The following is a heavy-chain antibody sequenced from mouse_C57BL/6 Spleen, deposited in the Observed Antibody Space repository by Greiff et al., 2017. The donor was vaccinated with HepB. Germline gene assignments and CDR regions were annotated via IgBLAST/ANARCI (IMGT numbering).Heavy chain of an antibody. CDR3: ARWDGYPYYAMDY. D-gene: IGHD2-3*01. Sequence: EVKVVESGGGLVKPGGSLKLSCAASGFTFSDYGMHWVRQAPEKGLEWVAYISSGSSTIYYADTVKGRFTISRDNAKNTLFLQMTSLRSEDTAMYYCARWDGYPYYAMDYWGQGTSVTASS. J-gene: IGHJ4*01. CDR1: GFTFSDYG. V-gene: IGHV5-17*01. CDR2: ISSGSSTI.